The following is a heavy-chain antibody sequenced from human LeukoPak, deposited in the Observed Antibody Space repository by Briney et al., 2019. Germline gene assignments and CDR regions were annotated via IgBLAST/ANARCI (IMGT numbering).Heavy chain of an antibody. CDR1: GFTFSSYA. V-gene: IGHV3-23*01. CDR3: AKDGGSSPDWFDP. Sequence: PGGSLRLSCAASGFTFSSYAMSWVRQAPGKGLEWVSAISGSGGSTYYADSVKGRFTIPRDNSKNTLYLQMNCLRAEDTAVYYCAKDGGSSPDWFDPWGQGTLVTVSS. D-gene: IGHD6-13*01. CDR2: ISGSGGST. J-gene: IGHJ5*02.